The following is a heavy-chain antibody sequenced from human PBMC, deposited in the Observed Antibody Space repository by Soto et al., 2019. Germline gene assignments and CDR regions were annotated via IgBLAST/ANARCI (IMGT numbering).Heavy chain of an antibody. CDR3: ARQAFDYYYMDV. CDR2: SYYSGST. CDR1: GGSISSSSYY. J-gene: IGHJ6*03. Sequence: QLQLQESGPGLVKPSETLSLTCTVSGGSISSSSYYWGWIRQPPGKGLEWIGGSYYSGSTYYNPSLKSRVTMSVDTSKNQCSLKLSSVTGADTAVYYCARQAFDYYYMDVWGKGTTVTVSS. V-gene: IGHV4-39*01.